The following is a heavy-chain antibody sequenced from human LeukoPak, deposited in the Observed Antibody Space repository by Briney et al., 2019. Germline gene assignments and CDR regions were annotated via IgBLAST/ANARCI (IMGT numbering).Heavy chain of an antibody. CDR2: FDPEDGET. J-gene: IGHJ6*03. CDR3: ATGMTTVTDYYYYYYMDV. CDR1: GHTLTELS. Sequence: GASVKVSCKVPGHTLTELSMHWVRQAPGKGLEWMGSFDPEDGETIYAQKFQGRVTMTEDTSTDTAYMELSSLRSEDTAVYYCATGMTTVTDYYYYYYMDVWGKGTTVTVSS. V-gene: IGHV1-24*01. D-gene: IGHD4-11*01.